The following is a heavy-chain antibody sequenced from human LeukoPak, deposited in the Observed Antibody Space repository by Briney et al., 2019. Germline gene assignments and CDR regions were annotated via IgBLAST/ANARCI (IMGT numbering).Heavy chain of an antibody. CDR3: ARELSGTSFDY. J-gene: IGHJ4*02. Sequence: QPGRSLRLSCAASGFTFSSYGMHWVRRAPGKGLEWVAVIWYDGSNKYYADSVRGRLTISRDNSKNTLYLQMNSLRAEDTAVYYCARELSGTSFDYWGQGTLVTVSS. CDR1: GFTFSSYG. CDR2: IWYDGSNK. D-gene: IGHD1-1*01. V-gene: IGHV3-33*01.